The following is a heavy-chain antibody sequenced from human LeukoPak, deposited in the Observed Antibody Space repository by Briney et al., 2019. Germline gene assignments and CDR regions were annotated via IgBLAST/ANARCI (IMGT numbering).Heavy chain of an antibody. CDR1: GFTFSRSW. V-gene: IGHV3-7*03. Sequence: PGGSLTLSCPASGFTFSRSWMTWVRQAPGKGLDWVASINEDGSEIHYVDSVKGRFTISRDNAKDSLYLQMNSLRAEDTAVYYCATTRGYGGYDSWGQGTLVTVSS. D-gene: IGHD5-12*01. CDR2: INEDGSEI. J-gene: IGHJ4*02. CDR3: ATTRGYGGYDS.